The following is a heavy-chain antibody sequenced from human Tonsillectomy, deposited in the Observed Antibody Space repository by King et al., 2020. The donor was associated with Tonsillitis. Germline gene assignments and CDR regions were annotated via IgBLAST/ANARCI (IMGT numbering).Heavy chain of an antibody. Sequence: QLQESGPGLVKPSETLSLTCTVSGGSISSSSYYWGWIRQPPGKGLEWIGSIYYRGSTYYNPSLKSRVTTSVDTSKNQFSLKLSSVTAADTAVYYCARGVAYCSSTSCYSMDYWGQGTLVTVSS. CDR3: ARGVAYCSSTSCYSMDY. V-gene: IGHV4-39*01. J-gene: IGHJ4*02. CDR2: IYYRGST. CDR1: GGSISSSSYY. D-gene: IGHD2-2*01.